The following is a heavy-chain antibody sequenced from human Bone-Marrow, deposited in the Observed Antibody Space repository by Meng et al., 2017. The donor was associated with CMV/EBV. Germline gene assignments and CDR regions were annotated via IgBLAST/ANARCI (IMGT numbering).Heavy chain of an antibody. V-gene: IGHV1-2*02. CDR1: YTFTGNY. D-gene: IGHD3-10*01. CDR2: INPNSGGT. Sequence: YTFTGNYMHWVRQAPGQGLEWMGWINPNSGGTNYAQRFQGRVTMTRDTSISTGYMELSRLRSDDTAVYYCARAYGSGSSIDQYDFDQWGQGTLVTVSS. J-gene: IGHJ4*02. CDR3: ARAYGSGSSIDQYDFDQ.